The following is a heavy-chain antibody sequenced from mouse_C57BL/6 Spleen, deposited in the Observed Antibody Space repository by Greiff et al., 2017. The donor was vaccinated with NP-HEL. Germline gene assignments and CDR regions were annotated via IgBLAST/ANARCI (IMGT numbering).Heavy chain of an antibody. CDR2: ISYDGSN. D-gene: IGHD2-12*01. J-gene: IGHJ4*01. CDR1: GYSITSGYY. CDR3: ARRGYSEGYYAMDY. V-gene: IGHV3-6*01. Sequence: EVKLMESGPGLVKPSQSLSLTCSVTGYSITSGYYWNWIRQFPGNKMEWMGYISYDGSNNYNPSLKNRISITSDTSKNQFFLKLNSVTTEDTATYYWARRGYSEGYYAMDYWGQGTSVTVSS.